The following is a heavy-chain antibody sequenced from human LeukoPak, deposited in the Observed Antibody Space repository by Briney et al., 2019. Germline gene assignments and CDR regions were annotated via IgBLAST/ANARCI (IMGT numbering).Heavy chain of an antibody. J-gene: IGHJ4*02. D-gene: IGHD4-17*01. CDR2: INHSGST. Sequence: PSETLSLTCAVYGGSFSGYYWSWIRQPPGKGLEWIGEINHSGSTNYNPSLKSRVTISVDTSKNQFSLKLSSVTAADTAVYYCARGPNDYGDSLDYWGQGTLVTVSS. CDR3: ARGPNDYGDSLDY. CDR1: GGSFSGYY. V-gene: IGHV4-34*01.